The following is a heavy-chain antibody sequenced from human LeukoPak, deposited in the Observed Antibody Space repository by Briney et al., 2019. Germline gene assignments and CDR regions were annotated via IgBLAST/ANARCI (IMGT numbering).Heavy chain of an antibody. CDR1: GFTFSSYG. Sequence: GSLRLSCAASGFTFSSYGMHWVRQAPGKGLEWVAFIRYDGSNKYYADSVKGRFTISRDNSKNTLYLQMNSLRAEDTAVYYCAKDSIAVAGLDYWGQGTLVTVSS. D-gene: IGHD6-19*01. CDR3: AKDSIAVAGLDY. V-gene: IGHV3-30*02. J-gene: IGHJ4*02. CDR2: IRYDGSNK.